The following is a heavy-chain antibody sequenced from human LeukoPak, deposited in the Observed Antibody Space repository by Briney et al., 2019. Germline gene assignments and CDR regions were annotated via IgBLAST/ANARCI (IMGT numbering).Heavy chain of an antibody. V-gene: IGHV4-39*01. CDR3: ATRRSGSHPYY. D-gene: IGHD1-26*01. Sequence: SETLSLTCTVSGASVSSSSYYWEWIRQPPGKGLEWVGSTFYSGSTNYNPSLKSRVTMSVDTSKNQFSLRLSSVTATDTAVYYCATRRSGSHPYYWGQGTLVTVSS. CDR1: GASVSSSSYY. CDR2: TFYSGST. J-gene: IGHJ4*02.